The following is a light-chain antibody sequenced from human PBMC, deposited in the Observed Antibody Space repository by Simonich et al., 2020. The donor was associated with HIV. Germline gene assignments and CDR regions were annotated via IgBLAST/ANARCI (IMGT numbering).Light chain of an antibody. V-gene: IGKV3D-20*01. CDR2: DAP. CDR3: QQYGSSPT. Sequence: EIVLTQSPGTLSLSPGERATLSCRASQSVSSSYLAWYQQKPCLAPRLLIYDAPSRATGIPDRFSGSGSGTDFTLTISRLEPEDFAVYYCQQYGSSPTFGQGTRLEIK. CDR1: QSVSSSY. J-gene: IGKJ5*01.